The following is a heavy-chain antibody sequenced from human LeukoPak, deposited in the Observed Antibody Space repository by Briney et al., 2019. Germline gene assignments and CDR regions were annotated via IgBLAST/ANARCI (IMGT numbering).Heavy chain of an antibody. J-gene: IGHJ4*02. CDR2: ISSSSRYT. CDR3: ATLSAGDILVVPAAVDY. V-gene: IGHV3-11*03. CDR1: GFTFSDYY. Sequence: KPGGSLRLSCAASGFTFSDYYMSWIRQAPGKGLEWVSHISSSSRYTNYADSVKGRFTISRDNAKNSLYLQMNSLRAEDTAVYYSATLSAGDILVVPAAVDYWGQGTLVTVSS. D-gene: IGHD2-2*01.